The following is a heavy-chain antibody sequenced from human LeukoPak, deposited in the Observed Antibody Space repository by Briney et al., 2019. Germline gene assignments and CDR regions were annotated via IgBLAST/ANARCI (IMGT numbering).Heavy chain of an antibody. CDR1: GFTFRSYR. J-gene: IGHJ4*02. CDR3: ARDGIPVGTSGLFGY. V-gene: IGHV3-21*01. Sequence: GGSLTLSCAASGFTFRSYRMNWVRQAPGKGLEWVSSISSSRSYIHYADSVKGRFTIYRDNANNSLYLQMNSLRAEDTAVYYCARDGIPVGTSGLFGYWGQGTLVTVSS. CDR2: ISSSRSYI. D-gene: IGHD1-1*01.